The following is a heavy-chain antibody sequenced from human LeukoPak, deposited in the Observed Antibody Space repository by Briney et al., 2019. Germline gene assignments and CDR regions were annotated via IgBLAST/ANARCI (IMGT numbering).Heavy chain of an antibody. CDR3: ARDPPFFGGPYYYYYMDV. V-gene: IGHV4-4*07. CDR1: GDSISSYY. D-gene: IGHD3-10*01. J-gene: IGHJ6*03. Sequence: PSETLSLTCTVSGDSISSYYWSWIRQPAGKGLEWIGRIYTSGSTNYNPSLKSRVTMSVDTSKNQFSLKLSSVTAADTAVYYCARDPPFFGGPYYYYYMDVWGKGTTVTVSS. CDR2: IYTSGST.